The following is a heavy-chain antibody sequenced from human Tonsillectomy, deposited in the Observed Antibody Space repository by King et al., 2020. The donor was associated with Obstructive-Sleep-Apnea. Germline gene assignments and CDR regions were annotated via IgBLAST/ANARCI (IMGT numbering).Heavy chain of an antibody. J-gene: IGHJ4*02. CDR2: IIGSGDST. CDR1: RFTFSSYA. D-gene: IGHD4-17*01. CDR3: AKRVRDYGERYFAY. V-gene: IGHV3-23*04. Sequence: QLVESGGGLVQPWGSLRLSFAASRFTFSSYAMSWVRQAPGKGLEWVSAIIGSGDSTYYADSVKGRFTISRYNSKNTLYLQMNSLRAEDTAVYYCAKRVRDYGERYFAYWGQGTMVTGSS.